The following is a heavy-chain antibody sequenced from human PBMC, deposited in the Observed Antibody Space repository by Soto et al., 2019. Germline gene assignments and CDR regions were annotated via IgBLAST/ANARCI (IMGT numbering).Heavy chain of an antibody. D-gene: IGHD2-2*01. CDR2: IYNSGSS. CDR1: GHSVRSGRYY. CDR3: ARSSSYCISTSCQPLGWFDP. V-gene: IGHV4-61*01. J-gene: IGHJ5*02. Sequence: PSETLSLTCTVFGHSVRSGRYYWSWIRQPPGKGLEWIGYIYNSGSSNSNPSLSSRVTISIDTSKNQLSLRLISVTAADTAVYYCARSSSYCISTSCQPLGWFDPWGQGTLVTVSS.